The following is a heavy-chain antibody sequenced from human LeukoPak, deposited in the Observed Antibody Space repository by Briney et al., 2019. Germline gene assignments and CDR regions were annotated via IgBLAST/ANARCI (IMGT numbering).Heavy chain of an antibody. CDR2: ISYDGSNK. J-gene: IGHJ4*02. CDR1: GFTFSRYG. D-gene: IGHD6-13*01. Sequence: PGGSLRPSCAASGFTFSRYGMHWVRQAPGKGLEWVAVISYDGSNKYYADSVKGRFTISRDNSKNTLYLQMNSLRADDTAVYYCARQHSSSWFFGIDYWGQGTLVTVSS. V-gene: IGHV3-30*03. CDR3: ARQHSSSWFFGIDY.